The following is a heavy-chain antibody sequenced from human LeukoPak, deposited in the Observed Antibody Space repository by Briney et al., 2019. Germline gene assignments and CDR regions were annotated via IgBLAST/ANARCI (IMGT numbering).Heavy chain of an antibody. CDR2: ILQGGVT. Sequence: SGTLSLTCGVSGGSFSNYIWSWVRQPPGKGLEWIGEILQGGVTNYNSSLKSRVTMSMDTSKNQFHLDLTSVTAADAGQYFCARGGRGTYMRHWGQGILVTVSS. CDR3: ARGGRGTYMRH. CDR1: GGSFSNYI. J-gene: IGHJ4*02. V-gene: IGHV4-34*01. D-gene: IGHD1-26*01.